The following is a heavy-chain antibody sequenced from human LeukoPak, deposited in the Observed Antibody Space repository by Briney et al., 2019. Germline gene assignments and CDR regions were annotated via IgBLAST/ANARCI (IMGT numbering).Heavy chain of an antibody. J-gene: IGHJ6*03. V-gene: IGHV3-23*01. D-gene: IGHD6-6*01. Sequence: GGSLRLSCAASGFTFSSYSMNWVRQAPGKGLEWVSAISGSGGSTYYADSVKGRFTISRDNSKNTLYLQMNSLRAEDTAVYYCAKDYLIAARPHYYMDVWGKGTTVTVSS. CDR2: ISGSGGST. CDR3: AKDYLIAARPHYYMDV. CDR1: GFTFSSYS.